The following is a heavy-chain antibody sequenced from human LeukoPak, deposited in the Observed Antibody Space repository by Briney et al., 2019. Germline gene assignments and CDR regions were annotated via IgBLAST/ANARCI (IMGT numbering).Heavy chain of an antibody. D-gene: IGHD3-22*01. CDR2: INWNGGST. J-gene: IGHJ4*02. V-gene: IGHV3-20*04. CDR3: ARRRGYYDSSGYYSY. CDR1: GFTFDDYA. Sequence: GGSLRLSCAASGFTFDDYAMHWVRQARGKGLEWVSGINWNGGSTGYADSVKGRFTISRDNAKNSLYLQMNSLRAEDTAVYYCARRRGYYDSSGYYSYWGQGTLVTVSS.